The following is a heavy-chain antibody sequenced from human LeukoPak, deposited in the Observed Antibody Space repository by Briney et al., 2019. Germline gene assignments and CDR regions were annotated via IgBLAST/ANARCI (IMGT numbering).Heavy chain of an antibody. CDR3: ARDRSPYSSSGVDAFDI. Sequence: PSETLSLTCTVSGGSISSYYWSWIRQPAGKGLEWIGRIYTSGSTNYNPSLKSRVTMSVDTSKNQFSLKLSSVTAADTAVYYWARDRSPYSSSGVDAFDIWGQGTMVTVSS. V-gene: IGHV4-4*07. CDR1: GGSISSYY. D-gene: IGHD6-6*01. J-gene: IGHJ3*02. CDR2: IYTSGST.